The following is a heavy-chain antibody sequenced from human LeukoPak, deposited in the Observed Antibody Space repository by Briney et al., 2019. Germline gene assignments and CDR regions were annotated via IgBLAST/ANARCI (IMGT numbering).Heavy chain of an antibody. CDR2: INHSGST. CDR3: ARVYDFWSGYYMQDAFDI. CDR1: GGSFSGYY. J-gene: IGHJ3*02. V-gene: IGHV4-34*01. D-gene: IGHD3-3*01. Sequence: PSETLSLTCAVYGGSFSGYYWSWIRQPPGKGLEWIGEINHSGSTNYNPSLKSRVTISVDTSKNQFSLKLSSVTAADTAVYYCARVYDFWSGYYMQDAFDIWGQGTMVTVSS.